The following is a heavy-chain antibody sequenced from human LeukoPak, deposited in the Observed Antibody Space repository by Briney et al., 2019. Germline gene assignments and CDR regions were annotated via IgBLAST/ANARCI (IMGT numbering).Heavy chain of an antibody. Sequence: SETLSLTCTVSGGSISSSSYYWGWIRQPPGKGLEWIGSIYYSGSTYYNPSLKSRVTISVDTSKNQFSLKLSSVTAADTAVYYCARDFFDDYYDSSGTPPDYWGQGTLVTVSS. V-gene: IGHV4-39*07. CDR3: ARDFFDDYYDSSGTPPDY. CDR2: IYYSGST. J-gene: IGHJ4*02. D-gene: IGHD3-22*01. CDR1: GGSISSSSYY.